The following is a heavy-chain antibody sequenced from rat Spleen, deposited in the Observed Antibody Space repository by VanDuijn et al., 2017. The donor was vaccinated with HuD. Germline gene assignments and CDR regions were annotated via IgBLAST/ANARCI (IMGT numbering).Heavy chain of an antibody. V-gene: IGHV5-31*01. D-gene: IGHD1-1*01. Sequence: EVQLVESGGGLVQPGRSLKLSCVASGFTFSNYWMTWIRQAPGKGLEWVASISTGGGSTFYRDSVKGRFTISRDNAKNTQYLQMDSLRSEDTATYYCVRLFRYYALMDAWGQGASVTVSS. CDR1: GFTFSNYW. CDR3: VRLFRYYALMDA. J-gene: IGHJ4*01. CDR2: ISTGGGST.